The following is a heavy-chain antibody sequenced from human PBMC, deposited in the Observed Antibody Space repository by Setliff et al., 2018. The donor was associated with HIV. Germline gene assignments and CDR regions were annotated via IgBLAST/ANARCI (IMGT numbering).Heavy chain of an antibody. Sequence: ASVKVSCKASGYTFTSYAMNWVRQAPGQGLEWMGWINTNTGNPTYAQGFTGRFVFSLDTSVSTAYLQISSLKAEGTAVYYCARRPVVVVAATLDAFDIWGQGTMVTVSS. CDR3: ARRPVVVVAATLDAFDI. V-gene: IGHV7-4-1*02. D-gene: IGHD2-15*01. CDR1: GYTFTSYA. J-gene: IGHJ3*02. CDR2: INTNTGNP.